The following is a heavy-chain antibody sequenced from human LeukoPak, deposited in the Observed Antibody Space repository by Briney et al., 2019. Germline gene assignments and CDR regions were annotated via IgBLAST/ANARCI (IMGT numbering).Heavy chain of an antibody. CDR1: GYSFTSYW. J-gene: IGHJ4*02. CDR3: ARASLNWESSGWPTYFDY. V-gene: IGHV5-51*01. Sequence: GESLKISCKGSGYSFTSYWIGWVRQMPGKGLEWMGIIYPGDSDTRYSPSFQGQVTISADKSISTAYLQWSSLKASDTAMYYCARASLNWESSGWPTYFDYWGQGTLVTVSS. D-gene: IGHD6-19*01. CDR2: IYPGDSDT.